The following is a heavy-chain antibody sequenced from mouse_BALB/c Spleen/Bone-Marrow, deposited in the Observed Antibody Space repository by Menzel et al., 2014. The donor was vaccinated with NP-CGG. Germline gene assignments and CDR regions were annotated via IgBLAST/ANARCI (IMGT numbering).Heavy chain of an antibody. V-gene: IGHV2-9-2*01. J-gene: IGHJ3*01. CDR3: VRDWRKEDWFAD. Sequence: QVQLKESGPGQVAPSQSLSITCTVSGSSLNTYDISWIRQPPGKGLEWLGVIWTGGGTNYNSAFMSRLSINKDNSKSQVFLKRNSLQTDDTAIYYCVRDWRKEDWFADWGQGTLVTVSA. CDR1: GSSLNTYD. CDR2: IWTGGGT.